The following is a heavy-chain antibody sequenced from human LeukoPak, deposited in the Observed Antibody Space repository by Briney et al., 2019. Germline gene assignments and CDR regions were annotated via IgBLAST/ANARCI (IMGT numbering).Heavy chain of an antibody. CDR1: GFTFSSYG. CDR2: ISYDGSNK. D-gene: IGHD2-15*01. Sequence: GGSLRLSCAASGFTFSSYGMHWVRQAPGKGLGWVAVISYDGSNKYYADSVKGRFTISRDNSKNTLYLQMNSLRAEDTAVYYCAKGCSGGSCSPFDYWGQGTLVTVSS. V-gene: IGHV3-30*18. CDR3: AKGCSGGSCSPFDY. J-gene: IGHJ4*02.